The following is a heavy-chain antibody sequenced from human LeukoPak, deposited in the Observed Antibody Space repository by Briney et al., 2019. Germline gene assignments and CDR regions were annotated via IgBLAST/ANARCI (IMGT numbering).Heavy chain of an antibody. Sequence: PGGSLRLSCAASGFTFSSYAMSWVRQAPGKGLEWVSAISGSGGSTYYADSVKGRFTISRDNSKNTLYLQMNSLRAEDTAVYYCAKDQRGMNIVVVPAAIPTNYHYYYMDVWGKGTTVTVSS. V-gene: IGHV3-23*01. CDR2: ISGSGGST. J-gene: IGHJ6*03. CDR3: AKDQRGMNIVVVPAAIPTNYHYYYMDV. CDR1: GFTFSSYA. D-gene: IGHD2-2*02.